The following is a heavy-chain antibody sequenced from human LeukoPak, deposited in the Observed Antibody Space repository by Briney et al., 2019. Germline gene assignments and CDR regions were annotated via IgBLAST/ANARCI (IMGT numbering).Heavy chain of an antibody. V-gene: IGHV3-66*02. Sequence: GSLRLSCAASGFTVSSNYMSWVRQAPGKGLEWVSVIYSGGSTYYADSVKGRFTISRDNSKNTLYLQMNSLRAEDTAVYYCARIEMATSHFDYWGQGTLVTVSS. CDR1: GFTVSSNY. D-gene: IGHD5-24*01. J-gene: IGHJ4*02. CDR3: ARIEMATSHFDY. CDR2: IYSGGST.